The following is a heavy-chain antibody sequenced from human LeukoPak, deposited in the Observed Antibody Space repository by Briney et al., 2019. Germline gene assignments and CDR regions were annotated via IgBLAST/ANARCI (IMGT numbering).Heavy chain of an antibody. CDR1: GFTVSSNY. V-gene: IGHV3-66*01. CDR2: IHIGNST. CDR3: AADWPLDY. D-gene: IGHD3/OR15-3a*01. J-gene: IGHJ4*02. Sequence: GGSLRLSCAASGFTVSSNYMSWVRQAPGKGLEWVSIIHIGNSTYYADSVKGRFSISRDNSKNTLYLQMISLRAEDTAVYYCAADWPLDYWGQGTLVTVSS.